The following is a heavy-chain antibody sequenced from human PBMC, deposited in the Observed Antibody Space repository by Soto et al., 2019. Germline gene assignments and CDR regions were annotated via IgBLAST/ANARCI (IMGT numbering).Heavy chain of an antibody. V-gene: IGHV3-23*01. CDR1: GFTFSSYA. CDR3: AKDLNLGKVSNNGDY. CDR2: ISGSGGST. J-gene: IGHJ4*02. D-gene: IGHD2-8*01. Sequence: GGSLRLSCAASGFTFSSYAMSWVRQAPGKGLEWVSAISGSGGSTYYADSVKGRFTISRDNSKNTLYLQMNSLRAEDTAVYYCAKDLNLGKVSNNGDYWGQGTLVTVSS.